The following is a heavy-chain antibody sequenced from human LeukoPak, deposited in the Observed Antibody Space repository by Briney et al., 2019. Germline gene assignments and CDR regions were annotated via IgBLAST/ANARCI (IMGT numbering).Heavy chain of an antibody. J-gene: IGHJ6*03. CDR3: ARGGDYYYYYMDV. CDR1: GYTFTDYY. V-gene: IGHV1-2*02. CDR2: INPNSGGT. D-gene: IGHD4-17*01. Sequence: GASVKVSCKASGYTFTDYYMHWVRQAPGRGLEWMGWINPNSGGTNSAQKFQGRVTMTRDTSVSTAYMGLSRLRSDDTAVYYCARGGDYYYYYMDVWGKGTTVTVSS.